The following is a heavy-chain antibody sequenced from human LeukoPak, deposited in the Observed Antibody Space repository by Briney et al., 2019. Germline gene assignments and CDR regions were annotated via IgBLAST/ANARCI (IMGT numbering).Heavy chain of an antibody. CDR3: TRGSIAYYYMDV. Sequence: NPSETLSLTCTVSGGSISSYYWSWIRQPPGKGLEGIGNIYYSGSTNYNPSLQSRVTISVPTSKNQFSLKLSSVTAADTAVYYCTRGSIAYYYMDVWGKGTTVTISS. V-gene: IGHV4-59*01. J-gene: IGHJ6*03. CDR1: GGSISSYY. D-gene: IGHD3-22*01. CDR2: IYYSGST.